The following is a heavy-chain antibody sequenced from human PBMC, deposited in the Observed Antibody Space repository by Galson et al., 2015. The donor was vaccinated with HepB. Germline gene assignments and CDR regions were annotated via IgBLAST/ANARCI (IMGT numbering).Heavy chain of an antibody. D-gene: IGHD3-10*01. CDR2: TYYRSKWYN. J-gene: IGHJ6*02. CDR1: GDSVSSNSAA. V-gene: IGHV6-1*01. CDR3: ARVRLYGSGVYYYYGMDV. Sequence: CAISGDSVSSNSAAWNWIRQSPSRGLEWLGRTYYRSKWYNDYAVSVKSRITINPDTSKNQFSLQLNSVTPEDTAVYYCARVRLYGSGVYYYYGMDVWGQGTTVTVSS.